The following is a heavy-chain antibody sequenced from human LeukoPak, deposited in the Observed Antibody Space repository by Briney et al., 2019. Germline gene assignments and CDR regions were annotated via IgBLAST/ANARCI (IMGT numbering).Heavy chain of an antibody. J-gene: IGHJ4*02. V-gene: IGHV4-39*07. CDR3: ARGRYSSSWYGYFDY. CDR2: IYYSGST. Sequence: GSLRLSCAASGFTFSSYWMSWVRQAPGKGLEWIGSIYYSGSTYYNPSLKSRVTISVDTSKNQFSLKLSSVTAADTAVYYCARGRYSSSWYGYFDYWGQGTLVTVSS. D-gene: IGHD6-13*01. CDR1: GFTFSSYW.